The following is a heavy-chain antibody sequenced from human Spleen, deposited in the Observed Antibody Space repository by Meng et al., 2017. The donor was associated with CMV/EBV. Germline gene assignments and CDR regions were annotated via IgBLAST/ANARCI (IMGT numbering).Heavy chain of an antibody. CDR1: GFTFSDYS. Sequence: GESLKISCAASGFTFSDYSMNWVRQAPGKGLEWVSYISSVSSTKYYADSVKGRFTISRDNAKNSLYLQMNSLRVEDTAVYFCARKGWGYWYFDLWGRGTLVTVSS. D-gene: IGHD3-16*01. V-gene: IGHV3-48*04. CDR2: ISSVSSTK. J-gene: IGHJ2*01. CDR3: ARKGWGYWYFDL.